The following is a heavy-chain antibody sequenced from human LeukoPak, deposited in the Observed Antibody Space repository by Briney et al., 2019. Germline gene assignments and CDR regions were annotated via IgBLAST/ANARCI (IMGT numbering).Heavy chain of an antibody. CDR3: ARDQGTDNWNYFDY. CDR2: ISSSSSYI. CDR1: GFTFSSYS. J-gene: IGHJ4*02. Sequence: GGSLRLSCAASGFTFSSYSMNWVRQAPGKGLEWVSSISSSSSYIYYADSVKGRLTISRDNAKNSLYLQMNSLRAEDTAVYYCARDQGTDNWNYFDYWGQGTLVTVSS. D-gene: IGHD1-20*01. V-gene: IGHV3-21*01.